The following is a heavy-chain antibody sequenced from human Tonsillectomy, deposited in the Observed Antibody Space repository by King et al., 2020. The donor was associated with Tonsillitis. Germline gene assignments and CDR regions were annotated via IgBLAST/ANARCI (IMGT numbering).Heavy chain of an antibody. J-gene: IGHJ4*02. V-gene: IGHV3-30*18. Sequence: VQLVESGGGVVQPGRSLRLSCAASGFTFSNYGMHWVRQAPGKGLEWVAVISTDGTNKHYADSVKGRFTISRDNSKNTLYLQMNSLRAEDTAVYYWAKEDWGSSASCFDYWGQGTLVTVSS. D-gene: IGHD2-2*01. CDR1: GFTFSNYG. CDR2: ISTDGTNK. CDR3: AKEDWGSSASCFDY.